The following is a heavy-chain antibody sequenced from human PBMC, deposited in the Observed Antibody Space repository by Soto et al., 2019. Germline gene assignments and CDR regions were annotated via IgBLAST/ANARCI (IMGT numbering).Heavy chain of an antibody. CDR3: AGGSRDI. J-gene: IGHJ3*02. CDR1: GGSFSGYY. V-gene: IGHV4-34*01. CDR2: ISHSGST. Sequence: QVQLQQWGAGLLKPSETLSLTCAVYGGSFSGYYWSWIRQPPGKGLEWIGEISHSGSTNYNPSLKRRVNISVGTSNNQLSLNLSSITAADTAMYYCAGGSRDIWGQGTMVTLSS.